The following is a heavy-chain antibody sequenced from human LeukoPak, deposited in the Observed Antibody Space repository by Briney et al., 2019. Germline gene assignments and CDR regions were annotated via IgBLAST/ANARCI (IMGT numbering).Heavy chain of an antibody. V-gene: IGHV4-61*10. Sequence: ASQTLSLTCTVSGDSISSGDYYWSWIRQPAGKGLEWIGYIYYSGSTNYNPSLKSRVTISVDTSKNQFSLKLSSVTAADTAVYYCARTTEAHSWRTRYYDYYMDVWGKGTTVTVSS. D-gene: IGHD6-13*01. CDR2: IYYSGST. CDR3: ARTTEAHSWRTRYYDYYMDV. J-gene: IGHJ6*03. CDR1: GDSISSGDYY.